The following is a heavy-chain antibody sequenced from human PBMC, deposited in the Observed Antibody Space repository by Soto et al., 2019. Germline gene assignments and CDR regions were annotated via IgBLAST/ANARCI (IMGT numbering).Heavy chain of an antibody. J-gene: IGHJ5*02. V-gene: IGHV4-61*01. CDR3: ARADEGRAAAVHFDP. CDR1: GGSVSSGSYY. D-gene: IGHD6-13*01. Sequence: QVQLQESGPGLVKPSETLSLTCTVSGGSVSSGSYYWSWIRQPPGKGLEWIGYIYYSGSTNYNPSLKSRVTISVDTSKNQFSLKLSSVTAADTAVYYCARADEGRAAAVHFDPWGQGTLVTVSS. CDR2: IYYSGST.